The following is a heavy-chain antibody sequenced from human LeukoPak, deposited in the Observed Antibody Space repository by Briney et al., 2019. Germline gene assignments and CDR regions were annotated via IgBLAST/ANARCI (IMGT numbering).Heavy chain of an antibody. J-gene: IGHJ6*03. Sequence: SETLSLTCTVSGGSINDHYWSWIRQPPGKGLEWIGYIYYSGTTNYNPSLKSRVDTSKNQLSLKLTSVTAADTAVYYCARDTPIDPYYYYYMDVWGKGTTVTVSS. CDR2: IYYSGTT. CDR1: GGSINDHY. V-gene: IGHV4-59*11. D-gene: IGHD2-15*01. CDR3: ARDTPIDPYYYYYMDV.